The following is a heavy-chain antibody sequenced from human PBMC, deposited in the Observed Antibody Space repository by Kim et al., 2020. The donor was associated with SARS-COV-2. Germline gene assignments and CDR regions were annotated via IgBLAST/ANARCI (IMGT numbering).Heavy chain of an antibody. CDR2: ISGSGAGT. J-gene: IGHJ6*01. D-gene: IGHD3-10*01. V-gene: IGHV3-23*01. CDR3: AKVGAYYYGSGPWDGMDV. CDR1: GFTFSTSA. Sequence: GGSLRLSCAASGFTFSTSAMTWVRQAPGKGLEWVSGISGSGAGTFYADSVKGRFTISRDNSENTLYLQMNNLRVEDTAVYYCAKVGAYYYGSGPWDGMDV.